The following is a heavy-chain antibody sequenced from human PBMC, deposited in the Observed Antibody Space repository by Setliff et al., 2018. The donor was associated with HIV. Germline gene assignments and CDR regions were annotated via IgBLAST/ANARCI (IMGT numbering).Heavy chain of an antibody. V-gene: IGHV4-38-2*02. Sequence: PSETLSLTCTVSGYSISSGYYWGWIRQPPGKGLEWIGSIYHSGSTNYNPSLKSRVTISVDTSKNQFSLKLSSVTAADTAVYYCARDQPYYNFWSGYYSNWFDPWGQGTLVTVSS. J-gene: IGHJ5*02. D-gene: IGHD3-3*01. CDR3: ARDQPYYNFWSGYYSNWFDP. CDR2: IYHSGST. CDR1: GYSISSGYY.